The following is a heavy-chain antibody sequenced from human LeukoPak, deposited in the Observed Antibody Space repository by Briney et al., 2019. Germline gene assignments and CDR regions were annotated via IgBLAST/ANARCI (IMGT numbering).Heavy chain of an antibody. Sequence: SETLSLTCTVSGSSISSSIYYWGWIRQPPGKGLEWIGSIYYNANTYYNPSLKSRITISVDTSKNQFSLRLSSVSAADTAVFYCARAVVAASPHFDYWGQGTLVTVSS. V-gene: IGHV4-39*07. CDR3: ARAVVAASPHFDY. CDR1: GSSISSSIYY. D-gene: IGHD2-15*01. CDR2: IYYNANT. J-gene: IGHJ4*02.